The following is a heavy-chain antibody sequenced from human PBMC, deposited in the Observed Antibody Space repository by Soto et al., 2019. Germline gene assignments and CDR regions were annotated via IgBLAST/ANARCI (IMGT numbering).Heavy chain of an antibody. CDR1: GFTFSSYA. J-gene: IGHJ3*02. CDR2: LSGSGDST. D-gene: IGHD5-18*01. Sequence: GGSLRLSCAASGFTFSSYAMSWVRQAPGKGLEWVSALSGSGDSTYYADSVKGRFTISRDNSKNTLYVQMNSLRAEDTAEYYCAKLRDGLHAFDIWGQGTMVTVSS. CDR3: AKLRDGLHAFDI. V-gene: IGHV3-23*01.